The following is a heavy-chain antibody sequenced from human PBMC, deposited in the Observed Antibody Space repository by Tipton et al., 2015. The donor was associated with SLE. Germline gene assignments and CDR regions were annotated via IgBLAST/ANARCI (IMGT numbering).Heavy chain of an antibody. V-gene: IGHV3-20*04. D-gene: IGHD5-12*01. CDR2: INWQEDDI. J-gene: IGHJ5*02. Sequence: SLRLSCEASGFSFGNYGMSWVRQGPGKGLEWVSGINWQEDDIYYGDSVRGRFSVSRDNVKNSLYLQMNSLRVEDTAFYYCAKGSGYDKFDLWGQGTLVTVSS. CDR1: GFSFGNYG. CDR3: AKGSGYDKFDL.